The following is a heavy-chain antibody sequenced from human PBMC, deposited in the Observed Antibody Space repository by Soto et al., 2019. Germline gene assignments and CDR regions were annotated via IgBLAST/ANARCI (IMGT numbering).Heavy chain of an antibody. CDR3: ARENYYDSSGYYYVWFAP. CDR2: ISAYNGNT. D-gene: IGHD3-22*01. Sequence: ASVKVSCKASGYTFTSYGISWVRQAPGQGLEWMGWISAYNGNTNYAQKLQGRVTMTTDTSTSTAYMELRSLRSDDTAVYYCARENYYDSSGYYYVWFAPWGQGTLVTVSS. J-gene: IGHJ5*02. CDR1: GYTFTSYG. V-gene: IGHV1-18*01.